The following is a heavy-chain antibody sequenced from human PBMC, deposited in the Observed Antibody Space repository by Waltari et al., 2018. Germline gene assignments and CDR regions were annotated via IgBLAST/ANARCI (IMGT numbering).Heavy chain of an antibody. CDR3: AHRALADTAMGWDFGSWDY. CDR1: GFSLTTTGVG. V-gene: IGHV2-5*02. CDR2: IYWDNDK. J-gene: IGHJ4*02. Sequence: QITLKESGPTLLKPTQTLTVTCSFSGFSLTTTGVGVGWIRQPPGKALEWLAVIYWDNDKRYSPSLRNRLTITKDTSKNQVVLTMSNVDPVDTATYFCAHRALADTAMGWDFGSWDYWGPGALVTVSS. D-gene: IGHD5-18*01.